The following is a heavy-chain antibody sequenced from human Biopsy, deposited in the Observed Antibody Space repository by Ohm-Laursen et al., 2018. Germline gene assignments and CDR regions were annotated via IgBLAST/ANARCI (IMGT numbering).Heavy chain of an antibody. CDR3: ARLFRLDDYWNDDPPDGFDV. D-gene: IGHD3-3*01. J-gene: IGHJ3*01. CDR2: ISDTGTT. V-gene: IGHV4-61*08. CDR1: GGSIGGSGDY. Sequence: SDTLSLTCTVSGGSIGGSGDYWSWIRQPPGKGLEWIGYISDTGTTNYNPSLRGRVAMSVDTSKNQFSLQLTSVTAADTAMFFCARLFRLDDYWNDDPPDGFDVWGQGTAVSVSS.